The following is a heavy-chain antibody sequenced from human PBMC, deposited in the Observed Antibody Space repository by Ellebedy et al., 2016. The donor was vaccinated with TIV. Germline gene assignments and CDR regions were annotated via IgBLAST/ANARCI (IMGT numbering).Heavy chain of an antibody. J-gene: IGHJ4*02. CDR2: ISSSGVST. CDR3: ANLDSSGYYYGRFDN. CDR1: GFTFRNFA. Sequence: GGSLRLSCAASGFTFRNFAMTWVRQAPGRGLEWVSSISSSGVSTDYADSVRGRVTISRDNSKNTLYLQMNSLRADDTALYYCANLDSSGYYYGRFDNWGQGTLVTVSS. V-gene: IGHV3-23*01. D-gene: IGHD3-22*01.